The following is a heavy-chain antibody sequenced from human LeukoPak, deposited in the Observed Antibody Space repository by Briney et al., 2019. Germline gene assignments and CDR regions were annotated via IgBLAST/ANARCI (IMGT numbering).Heavy chain of an antibody. J-gene: IGHJ3*02. V-gene: IGHV4-34*01. CDR1: GGSFSGYY. D-gene: IGHD2-2*01. CDR2: INHSGST. Sequence: AETLSLTCAVYGGSFSGYYWSWIRQPPGKGLEWLGEINHSGSTNYNPSLKSRVTISVETSKNQFSLKLSSVTAADTAVYYCAREDTRSAFDIWGQGTMVTVSS. CDR3: AREDTRSAFDI.